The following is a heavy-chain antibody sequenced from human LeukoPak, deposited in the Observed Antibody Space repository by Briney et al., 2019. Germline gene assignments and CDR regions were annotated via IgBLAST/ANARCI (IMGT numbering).Heavy chain of an antibody. CDR2: ISGDSNTI. V-gene: IGHV3-48*02. Sequence: GGSLRLSCAASGFIFRTYSMNWVRQAPGKALEWVSYISGDSNTISYADSVRGRFSVSRDNDKNSMFLQMHSLRDEDTAVYFCARELVTPNFDYWGQGTLVTVSS. D-gene: IGHD5-18*01. CDR1: GFIFRTYS. J-gene: IGHJ4*02. CDR3: ARELVTPNFDY.